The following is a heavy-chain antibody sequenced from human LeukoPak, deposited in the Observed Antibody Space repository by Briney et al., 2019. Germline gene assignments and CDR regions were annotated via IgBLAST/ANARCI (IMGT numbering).Heavy chain of an antibody. Sequence: AGGSLGLSCVASGFFFSNYDMNWVRQAPGKGLEWVSSISSSGNSMYYADSVKGRFTISRDNAKNSLYLQMHSLRAEDTAVYYCASVMEVGIWLFDYWGQGTLVTVSS. V-gene: IGHV3-21*01. D-gene: IGHD3-9*01. CDR1: GFFFSNYD. CDR2: ISSSGNSM. CDR3: ASVMEVGIWLFDY. J-gene: IGHJ4*02.